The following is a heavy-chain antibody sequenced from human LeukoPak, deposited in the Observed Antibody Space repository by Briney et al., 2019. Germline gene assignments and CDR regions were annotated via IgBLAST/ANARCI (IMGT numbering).Heavy chain of an antibody. D-gene: IGHD3-16*01. J-gene: IGHJ4*02. CDR3: AREGPGGFDN. Sequence: GGSLRLSCAASAFSLSAYNMNWVRQAPGKGLEWVANIKQDGSEKSYLDSVKGRFTISRDNAKNSLYLEMNSLRAEDTAVFYRAREGPGGFDNWGQGTLVTVSS. CDR2: IKQDGSEK. CDR1: AFSLSAYN. V-gene: IGHV3-7*01.